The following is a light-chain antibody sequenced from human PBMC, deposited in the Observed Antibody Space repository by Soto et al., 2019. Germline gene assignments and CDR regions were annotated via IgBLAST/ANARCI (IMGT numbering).Light chain of an antibody. J-gene: IGLJ1*01. Sequence: QSVLAQPPSVSGAPGQRVSISYTGSTSNIGAPYDVHWYQYLPGAAPKLLIYGDNNRPSGVPDRFSGSKSGTSASLAITSLQAEDEADYYCQSYDISLHNYVFGTGTKVTVL. CDR1: TSNIGAPYD. CDR3: QSYDISLHNYV. V-gene: IGLV1-40*01. CDR2: GDN.